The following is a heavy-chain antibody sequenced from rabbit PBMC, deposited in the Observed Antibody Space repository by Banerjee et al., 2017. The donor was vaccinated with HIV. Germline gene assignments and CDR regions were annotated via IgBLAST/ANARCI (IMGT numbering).Heavy chain of an antibody. Sequence: QEQLEESGGGLVKPEGSLTLTCKASGFDLSTDYYYMCWVRQAPGKGLELIACIYTNGGSTWYASWVNGRFTISKMSSTTVILQMTSLTAADTATYFCARGSSSSGWGLNSWGPGTLVTVS. V-gene: IGHV1S45*01. CDR2: IYTNGGST. CDR1: GFDLSTDYYY. J-gene: IGHJ4*01. CDR3: ARGSSSSGWGLNS. D-gene: IGHD4-1*01.